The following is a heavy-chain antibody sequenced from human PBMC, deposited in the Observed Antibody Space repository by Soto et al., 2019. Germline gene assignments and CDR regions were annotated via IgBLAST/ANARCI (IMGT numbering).Heavy chain of an antibody. CDR2: ISYDGSNK. V-gene: IGHV3-30*18. J-gene: IGHJ2*01. CDR3: AKDRVRNWYFDL. Sequence: QVQLVESGGGVVQPGRSLRLSCAASGFTFSSYGMHWVRQAPGKGLEWVAVISYDGSNKYYADSVKGRFTISRDNSKNTLYLQMNSLSAEDTAVYYCAKDRVRNWYFDLWGRGTLVTVSS. D-gene: IGHD3-10*01. CDR1: GFTFSSYG.